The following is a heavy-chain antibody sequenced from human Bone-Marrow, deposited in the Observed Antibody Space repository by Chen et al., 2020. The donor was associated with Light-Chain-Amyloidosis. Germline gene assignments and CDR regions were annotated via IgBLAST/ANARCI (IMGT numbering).Heavy chain of an antibody. V-gene: IGHV5-51*01. J-gene: IGHJ4*02. D-gene: IGHD5-12*01. Sequence: EVQLEQSGPEVKKPGESLKISCKGSGNTFPNYWIGWVRQMPGTGLEWMGVIYPDDSDARYSPSFEGQVTISADKSITTAYLQWRSLKASDTAMYYWARRRDGYNFDYWGQGTLVTVSS. CDR3: ARRRDGYNFDY. CDR2: IYPDDSDA. CDR1: GNTFPNYW.